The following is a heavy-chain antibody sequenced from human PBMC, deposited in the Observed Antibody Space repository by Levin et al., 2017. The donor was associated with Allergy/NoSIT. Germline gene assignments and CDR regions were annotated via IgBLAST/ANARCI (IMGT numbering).Heavy chain of an antibody. Sequence: PGESLKISCAASGFTFSSYAMSWVRQAPGKGLEWVSAISGSGGSTYYADSVKGRFTISRDNSKNTLYLQMNSLRAEDTAVYYCAKSYGACGGDCYDFDYWGQGTLVTVSS. V-gene: IGHV3-23*01. CDR2: ISGSGGST. J-gene: IGHJ4*02. CDR3: AKSYGACGGDCYDFDY. D-gene: IGHD2-21*02. CDR1: GFTFSSYA.